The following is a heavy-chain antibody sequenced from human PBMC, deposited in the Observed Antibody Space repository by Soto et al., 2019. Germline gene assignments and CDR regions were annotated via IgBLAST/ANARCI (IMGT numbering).Heavy chain of an antibody. CDR2: ISTDNGDT. J-gene: IGHJ3*01. CDR3: ARVTLGA. V-gene: IGHV1-18*01. Sequence: QGQLVQSGPEVKKPGASVKVSCKASGYIFTEYGLSWVRQAPGQGLEWLGWISTDNGDTNYAQRLRGRVSMTTDTSTSTAYLELRSLRSDDTATYYCARVTLGAWGQGTMVNVSS. CDR1: GYIFTEYG.